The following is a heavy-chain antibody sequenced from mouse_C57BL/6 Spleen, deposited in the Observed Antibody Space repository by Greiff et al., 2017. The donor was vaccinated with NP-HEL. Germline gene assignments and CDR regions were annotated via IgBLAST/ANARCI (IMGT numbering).Heavy chain of an antibody. V-gene: IGHV14-2*01. CDR1: GFNIKDYY. CDR3: APDYGSSYGAMDY. Sequence: VQLKESGAELVKPGASVKLSCTASGFNIKDYYMHWVKQRPEQGLEWIGRIDPEDGETTYAPKFQGKATITADPSSNTAYLQLSSLTSEDTAVYYCAPDYGSSYGAMDYWGQGTSVTVSS. CDR2: IDPEDGET. J-gene: IGHJ4*01. D-gene: IGHD1-1*01.